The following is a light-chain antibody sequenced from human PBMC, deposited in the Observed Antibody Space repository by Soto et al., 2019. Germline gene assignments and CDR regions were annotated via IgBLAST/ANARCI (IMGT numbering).Light chain of an antibody. J-gene: IGKJ1*01. V-gene: IGKV3-15*01. CDR1: QGVSSN. Sequence: EIVMTQSAATLSVCSGERGNLXCRASQGVSSNLDWYQQRAGQALRPLIYGASTRDTGITARFSGSGYGKEFTITISSLLSEDFAVYECQQYNNCWTFGQGTKVDIK. CDR2: GAS. CDR3: QQYNNCWT.